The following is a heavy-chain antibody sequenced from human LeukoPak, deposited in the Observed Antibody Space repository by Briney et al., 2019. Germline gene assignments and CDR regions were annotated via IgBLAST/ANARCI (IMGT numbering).Heavy chain of an antibody. V-gene: IGHV3-23*01. J-gene: IGHJ4*02. Sequence: GGSLRLSCAASGFTFSSHAMSWVRQAPGKGLEWVSAISDSGGSTYYADSVKGRFTISRDNSKNTLYLQMNSLRAEDTAVYYCAKGRYSGYDSGGYFDYWGQGTLVTVSS. D-gene: IGHD5-12*01. CDR2: ISDSGGST. CDR1: GFTFSSHA. CDR3: AKGRYSGYDSGGYFDY.